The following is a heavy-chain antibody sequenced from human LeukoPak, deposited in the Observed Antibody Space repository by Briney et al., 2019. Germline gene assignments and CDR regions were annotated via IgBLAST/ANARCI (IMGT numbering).Heavy chain of an antibody. CDR3: TTDLGKYCSSTSCDWFDP. V-gene: IGHV3-15*01. CDR2: IKSKTDGGTT. CDR1: GFTFSNAW. D-gene: IGHD2-2*01. J-gene: IGHJ5*02. Sequence: GGSLRLSCAASGFTFSNAWMSWVRQAPGKGLEWVGRIKSKTDGGTTDYAAPEKGRFTISRDDSKNTLYLQMNSLKTEDTAVYYCTTDLGKYCSSTSCDWFDPWGQGTLVTVSS.